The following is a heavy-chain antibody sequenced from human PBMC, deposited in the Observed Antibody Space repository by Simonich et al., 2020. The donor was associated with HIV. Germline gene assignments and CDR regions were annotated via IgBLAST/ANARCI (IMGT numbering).Heavy chain of an antibody. Sequence: EYGGGLVQPGGSLKLSCAASGFTFSGSSMHWVRQASGKGLEWVGRIRSQANSYATTYAASVKGRFTISRDDSKNTAYLQMNSLKTEDTAVYYCSRQIVGATTAGYWGQGTLVTVSS. CDR3: SRQIVGATTAGY. V-gene: IGHV3-73*02. CDR1: GFTFSGSS. D-gene: IGHD1-26*01. CDR2: IRSQANSYAT. J-gene: IGHJ4*02.